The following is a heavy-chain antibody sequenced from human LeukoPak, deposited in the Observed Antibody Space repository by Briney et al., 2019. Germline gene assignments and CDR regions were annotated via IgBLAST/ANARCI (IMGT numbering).Heavy chain of an antibody. CDR1: GFTFSSYA. Sequence: GGSLRLSCAASGFTFSSYAISWVRQAPGQGLEWMGGIIPIFGTANYAQKFQGRVTITTDESTCTAYMELSSLRSEDTAVYYCEALRFLEWLSHYYYMDVWGKGTTVTVSS. J-gene: IGHJ6*03. V-gene: IGHV1-69*05. D-gene: IGHD3-3*01. CDR2: IIPIFGTA. CDR3: EALRFLEWLSHYYYMDV.